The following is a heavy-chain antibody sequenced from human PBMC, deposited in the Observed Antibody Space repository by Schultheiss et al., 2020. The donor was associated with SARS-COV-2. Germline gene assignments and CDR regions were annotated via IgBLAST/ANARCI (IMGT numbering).Heavy chain of an antibody. CDR2: IKQGGSEK. J-gene: IGHJ4*02. V-gene: IGHV3-7*01. CDR1: GFTFSNYW. CDR3: ARDVSSSISCYTD. Sequence: GESLKISCAASGFTFSNYWMSWVRQAPGKGLEWVANIKQGGSEKYYVDSVKGRFTISRDNAKNSLYLQMNSLRAEDTAVYYCARDVSSSISCYTDWGQGTLVTVSS. D-gene: IGHD2-2*02.